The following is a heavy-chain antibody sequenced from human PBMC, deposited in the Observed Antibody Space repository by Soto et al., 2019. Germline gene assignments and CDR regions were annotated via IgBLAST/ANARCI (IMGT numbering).Heavy chain of an antibody. V-gene: IGHV1-69*01. J-gene: IGHJ6*02. CDR1: GGTFSSYA. Sequence: QVQLVQSGAEVKKPGSSVKVSCKASGGTFSSYAISWVRQAPGQGLEWMGGIIPIFGTANYAQKFQGRVTITADESTSTAFMELSSLRSEDTAVYYCARVTYQGGSHLYYYYGMDVWGQGTTVTVSS. D-gene: IGHD1-26*01. CDR3: ARVTYQGGSHLYYYYGMDV. CDR2: IIPIFGTA.